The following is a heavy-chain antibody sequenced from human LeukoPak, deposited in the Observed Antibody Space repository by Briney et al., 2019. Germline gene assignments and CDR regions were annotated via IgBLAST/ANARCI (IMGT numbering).Heavy chain of an antibody. D-gene: IGHD3-10*01. CDR1: GFTFSSYA. CDR2: INQDGSED. V-gene: IGHV3-7*01. CDR3: ATFDYFGSGGLFDC. Sequence: PGRSLRLSCAASGFTFSSYAMHWVRQAPGKGLEWVANINQDGSEDAYVDSVKGRFTISRDNARNSLYLRMNSLRAEDTAVYYCATFDYFGSGGLFDCWGQGTLVTVSS. J-gene: IGHJ4*02.